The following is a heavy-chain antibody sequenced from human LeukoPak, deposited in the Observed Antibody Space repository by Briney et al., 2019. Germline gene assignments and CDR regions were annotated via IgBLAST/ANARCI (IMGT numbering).Heavy chain of an antibody. D-gene: IGHD1-26*01. V-gene: IGHV3-30*18. CDR1: GFTFSSYG. Sequence: PGGSLRLSCAASGFTFSSYGMHWVRQAPGKGLEWVAVISYDGSNKYYADSVKGRFTISRDNSKNTLYLQMNSLRAEDTAVYYCAKVKDGSSPGMYYYYGMDVWGQGTTVTVSS. CDR2: ISYDGSNK. CDR3: AKVKDGSSPGMYYYYGMDV. J-gene: IGHJ6*02.